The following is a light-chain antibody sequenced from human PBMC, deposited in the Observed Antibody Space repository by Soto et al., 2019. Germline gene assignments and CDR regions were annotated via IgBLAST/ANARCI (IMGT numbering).Light chain of an antibody. CDR2: DVG. Sequence: QSALTQPASVSGSPGQSITISCTGTSSDVGGFNYVSWYQQHPGKAPKLMIYDVGNRPSGVANRFSGAKSGHTASRTISGLQAEDEADYYCSSYTISSTLVVFGGGTKLTVL. V-gene: IGLV2-14*01. CDR1: SSDVGGFNY. CDR3: SSYTISSTLVV. J-gene: IGLJ2*01.